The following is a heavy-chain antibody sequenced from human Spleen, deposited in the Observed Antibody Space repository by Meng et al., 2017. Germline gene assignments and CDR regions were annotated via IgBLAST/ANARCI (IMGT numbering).Heavy chain of an antibody. V-gene: IGHV4-34*01. Sequence: VDLQRCGAGLMTPSETLSLTCAVYGGTIRCYYWSWSRQAPGKVLEWIGEINDSGSTNYNPSLKSRVTISKDTSKNQFSLKLSSVTAADTAVYYCARTIGVEYSSSWYYFDYWGQGILVTVFS. D-gene: IGHD6-13*01. CDR1: GGTIRCYY. J-gene: IGHJ4*02. CDR2: INDSGST. CDR3: ARTIGVEYSSSWYYFDY.